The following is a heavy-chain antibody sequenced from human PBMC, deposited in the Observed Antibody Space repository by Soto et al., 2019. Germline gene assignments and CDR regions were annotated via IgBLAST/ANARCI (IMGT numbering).Heavy chain of an antibody. D-gene: IGHD2-2*01. CDR3: ARELDVVVQAATRYYYYYYGMDV. CDR2: INAGNGNT. V-gene: IGHV1-3*01. J-gene: IGHJ6*02. CDR1: GYTFTSYA. Sequence: GASVKVSCKASGYTFTSYAMHWVRQAPGQRLEWMGWINAGNGNTKYSQKFQGRVTITRDTSASTAYMELSSLRSEDTAVYYCARELDVVVQAATRYYYYYYGMDVWGQGTTVTVSS.